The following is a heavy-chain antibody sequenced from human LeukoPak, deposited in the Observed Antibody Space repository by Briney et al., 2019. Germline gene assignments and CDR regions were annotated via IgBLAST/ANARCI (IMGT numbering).Heavy chain of an antibody. J-gene: IGHJ4*02. Sequence: SETLSLTCTVSGYSISSGYYCVWIRQAPGKGLEWIGSLHHSGKTYYNPSLNSRVTISLDTPEIQFSLKLTSMTAADTAVYYCARGRLDGSYYFDYWGQGTLVAVSS. CDR2: LHHSGKT. D-gene: IGHD2-15*01. V-gene: IGHV4-38-2*02. CDR3: ARGRLDGSYYFDY. CDR1: GYSISSGYY.